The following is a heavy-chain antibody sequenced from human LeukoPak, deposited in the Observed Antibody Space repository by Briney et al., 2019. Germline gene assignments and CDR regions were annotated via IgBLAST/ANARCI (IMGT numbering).Heavy chain of an antibody. Sequence: ASVKVSCKASGYTFTGYYMHWVRQAPGQGLEWMGWINPNSGGTNYAQKFQSRVTMTRDTSISTAYMDLSRLRSDDTAVYYCARTASKAAAGTLGYWGQGTLVTVSS. V-gene: IGHV1-2*02. CDR3: ARTASKAAAGTLGY. CDR1: GYTFTGYY. CDR2: INPNSGGT. J-gene: IGHJ4*02. D-gene: IGHD6-13*01.